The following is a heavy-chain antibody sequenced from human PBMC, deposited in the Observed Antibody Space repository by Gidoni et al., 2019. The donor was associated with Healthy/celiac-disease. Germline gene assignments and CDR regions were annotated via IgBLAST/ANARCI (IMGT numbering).Heavy chain of an antibody. V-gene: IGHV3-21*01. CDR3: ARVEVGATKNYYYYYGMDV. D-gene: IGHD1-26*01. J-gene: IGHJ6*02. CDR1: GFTFSSSS. CDR2: ISSSSSYI. Sequence: EVQLVESGGGLVKPGGSLRLSCAASGFTFSSSSMNWVRQAPGKGLEWVSSISSSSSYIYYADSGKGRFTISRDNAKNSLYLQMNSLRAEDTAVYYCARVEVGATKNYYYYYGMDVWGQGTTVTVSS.